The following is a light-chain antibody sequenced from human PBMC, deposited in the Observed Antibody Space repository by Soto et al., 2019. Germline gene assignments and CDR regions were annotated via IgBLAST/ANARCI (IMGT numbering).Light chain of an antibody. Sequence: QSVLTQPASVSGSPGQSITISCTGTSSDIGGYNYVSWFQHHPGKAPKLMIFDVTNRPSGVSNRFSGSKSGNTASLTISGXQAEDEADYYCSSYTRSDTVLFGGGTKLTVL. CDR1: SSDIGGYNY. J-gene: IGLJ2*01. CDR2: DVT. CDR3: SSYTRSDTVL. V-gene: IGLV2-14*03.